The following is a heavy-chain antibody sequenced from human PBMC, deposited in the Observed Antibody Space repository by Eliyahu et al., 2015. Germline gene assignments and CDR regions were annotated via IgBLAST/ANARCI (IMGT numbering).Heavy chain of an antibody. J-gene: IGHJ3*02. CDR1: FGDYA. D-gene: IGHD5-18*01. V-gene: IGHV3-49*03. Sequence: FGDYAMSWFRQAPGKGLEWVGFIRSKAYGGTTEYAASVKGRFTISRDDSKSIAYLQMNSLKTEDTAVYYCTSLTAMGLPYAFDIWGQGTMVTVSS. CDR3: TSLTAMGLPYAFDI. CDR2: IRSKAYGGTT.